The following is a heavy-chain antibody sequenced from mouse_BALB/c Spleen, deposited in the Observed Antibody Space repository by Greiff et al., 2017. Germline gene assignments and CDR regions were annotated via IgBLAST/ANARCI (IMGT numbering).Heavy chain of an antibody. Sequence: EVQLVESGGGLVQPGGSLRLSCATSGFTFTDYYMSWVRQPPGKALEWLGFIRNKANGYTTEYSASVKGRFTISRDNSQSILYLQMNTLRAEDSATYYCARDCYWYFDVWGAGTTVTVSS. CDR3: ARDCYWYFDV. CDR1: GFTFTDYY. CDR2: IRNKANGYTT. J-gene: IGHJ1*01. V-gene: IGHV7-3*02.